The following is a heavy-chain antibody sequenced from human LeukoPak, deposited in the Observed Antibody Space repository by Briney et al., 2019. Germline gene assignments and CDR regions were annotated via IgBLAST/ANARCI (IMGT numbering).Heavy chain of an antibody. CDR2: IYYSGST. Sequence: SETLSLTCTVSGGSISSYYWSWIRQPPGKGLEWIGYIYYSGSTNYNPSLKSRVTISVDTSKNQFSLKLSSLTAADTAVYYCARQGGGFWYFDLWGRGNLVTVSS. V-gene: IGHV4-59*08. CDR1: GGSISSYY. J-gene: IGHJ2*01. CDR3: ARQGGGFWYFDL. D-gene: IGHD6-25*01.